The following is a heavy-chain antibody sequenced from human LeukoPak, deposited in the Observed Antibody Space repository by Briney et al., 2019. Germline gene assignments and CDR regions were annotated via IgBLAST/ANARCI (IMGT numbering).Heavy chain of an antibody. CDR2: ISAYNGNT. V-gene: IGHV1-18*01. J-gene: IGHJ4*02. CDR1: GYTFTSYG. D-gene: IGHD1-7*01. CDR3: ARGDPNWNYVGYYFDY. Sequence: ASVKVSCKASGYTFTSYGISWVRQAPGQGLEWMGWISAYNGNTNYAQKLQGIVTMTTDTSTSTAYMELRSLRSDDTAVYYCARGDPNWNYVGYYFDYWGQGTLVTVSS.